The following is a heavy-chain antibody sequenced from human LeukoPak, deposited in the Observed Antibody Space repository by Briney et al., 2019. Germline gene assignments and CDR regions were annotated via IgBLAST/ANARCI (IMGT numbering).Heavy chain of an antibody. V-gene: IGHV3-7*03. CDR3: ARDKGDYDTSGSLFVF. CDR2: IKQDGSEK. Sequence: ETLSLACTVSGGSISSSSYYWGWVRQAPRKGLEWVANIKQDGSEKYYVDSVKGRFTISRDNAKNSLYLQMNSLRAEDTAVYYCARDKGDYDTSGSLFVFGGQGTLVTVSS. CDR1: GGSISSSSYY. J-gene: IGHJ4*02. D-gene: IGHD3-22*01.